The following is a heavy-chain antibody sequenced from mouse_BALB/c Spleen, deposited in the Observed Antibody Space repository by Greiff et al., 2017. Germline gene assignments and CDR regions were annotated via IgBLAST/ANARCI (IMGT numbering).Heavy chain of an antibody. CDR2: IDPANGNT. Sequence: VQLKEPGAELVKPGASVKLSCTASGFNIKDTYMHWVKQRPEQGLEWIGRIDPANGNTKYDPKFQGKATITADTSSNTAYLQLSSLTSEDTAVYYCANWDAYWGQGTLVTVSA. V-gene: IGHV14-3*02. CDR3: ANWDAY. J-gene: IGHJ3*01. CDR1: GFNIKDTY. D-gene: IGHD4-1*01.